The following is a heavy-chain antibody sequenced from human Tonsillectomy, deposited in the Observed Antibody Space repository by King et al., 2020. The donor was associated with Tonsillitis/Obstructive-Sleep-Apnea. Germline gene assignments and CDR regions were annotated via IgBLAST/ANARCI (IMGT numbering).Heavy chain of an antibody. J-gene: IGHJ4*02. D-gene: IGHD3-10*01. CDR1: GGSISSYY. Sequence: QLQESGPGLVKPSETLSLTCTVSGGSISSYYWSWIRQPPGKGLEWIGYISYSGSTNYNPSLKSRVTISVDTSKIQFSLKLSSVTAAYTAVYYCAGACLRGVFDYWGQGPLVTVSS. V-gene: IGHV4-59*01. CDR2: ISYSGST. CDR3: AGACLRGVFDY.